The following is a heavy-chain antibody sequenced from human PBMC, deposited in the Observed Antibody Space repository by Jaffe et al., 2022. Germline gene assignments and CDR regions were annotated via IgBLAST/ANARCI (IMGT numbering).Heavy chain of an antibody. J-gene: IGHJ5*02. CDR1: GGSISSYY. Sequence: QVQLQESGPGLVKPSETLSLTCTVSGGSISSYYWSWIRQPPGKGLEWIGYIYYSGSTNYNPSLKSRVTISVDTSKNQFSLKLSSVTAADTAVYYCARALGHRGSGEFDPWGQGTLVTVSS. D-gene: IGHD3-10*01. V-gene: IGHV4-59*01. CDR2: IYYSGST. CDR3: ARALGHRGSGEFDP.